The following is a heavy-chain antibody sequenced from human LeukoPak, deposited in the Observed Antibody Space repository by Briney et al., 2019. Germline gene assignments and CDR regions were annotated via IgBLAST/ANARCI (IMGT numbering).Heavy chain of an antibody. V-gene: IGHV4-61*01. D-gene: IGHD4-11*01. J-gene: IGHJ6*02. CDR3: ATDYSNFYGMDV. CDR1: GGSVNSGSYF. CDR2: IQNSART. Sequence: SETLSLTCTVSGGSVNSGSYFWSWIRQPPGKGLEWIGYIQNSARTNYNPSLESRVTISVDSSKDQFSLRLSSVTAADTVVYYCATDYSNFYGMDVWGQGTTVTVSS.